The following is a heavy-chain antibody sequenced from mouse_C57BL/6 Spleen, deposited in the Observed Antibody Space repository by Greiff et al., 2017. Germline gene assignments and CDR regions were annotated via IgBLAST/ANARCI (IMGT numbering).Heavy chain of an antibody. J-gene: IGHJ4*01. V-gene: IGHV3-1*01. D-gene: IGHD2-5*01. CDR2: ISYSGST. CDR1: GYSITSGYD. CDR3: ARGGSNYVAMDY. Sequence: EVKVEESGPGMVKPSQSLSLTCTVTGYSITSGYDWHWIRHFPGNKLEWMGYISYSGSTNYNPSLKSRISITHDTSKNHFFLKLNSVTTEDTATYYCARGGSNYVAMDYWGQGTSVTVSS.